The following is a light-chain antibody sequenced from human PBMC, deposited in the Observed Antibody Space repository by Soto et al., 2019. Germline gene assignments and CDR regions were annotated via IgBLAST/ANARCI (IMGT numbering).Light chain of an antibody. CDR2: WAS. CDR3: QQYESTPPT. Sequence: DIVMTQSPDSLAVSLGERATINCKSSQSVLYSSNNKNYLAWYQQRPGQPPKLLIYWASTRESGVPDRFSGSGSGTDFTLTINRLQAEDVAVSYCQQYESTPPTFGQGTKLEIK. CDR1: QSVLYSSNNKNY. V-gene: IGKV4-1*01. J-gene: IGKJ2*01.